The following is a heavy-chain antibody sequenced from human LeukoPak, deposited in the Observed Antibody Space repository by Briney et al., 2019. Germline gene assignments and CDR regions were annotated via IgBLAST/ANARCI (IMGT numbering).Heavy chain of an antibody. CDR1: GGSFSGYY. Sequence: SESLSLTCAVYGGSFSGYYWSWIRQPPGKGLEWIGEINHSGSTNYNPSLKSRVTISVDTSKNQSSLKLSSVTAADTAVYYCARGRSRAPLYGMDVWGQRTTVTVSS. CDR3: ARGRSRAPLYGMDV. J-gene: IGHJ6*02. CDR2: INHSGST. V-gene: IGHV4-34*01.